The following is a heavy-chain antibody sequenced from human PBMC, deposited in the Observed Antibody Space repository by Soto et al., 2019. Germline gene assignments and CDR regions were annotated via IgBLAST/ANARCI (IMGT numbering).Heavy chain of an antibody. V-gene: IGHV3-23*01. CDR1: GFIFSDYA. Sequence: DVQLLESGGGLVQPGGSLRLSCAASGFIFSDYAMTWVRQAPGKWLEWVSGIGGGGSDTYYVDSVKGWFTISRDNSKNTLYLRMSSLRAEDTALYYCAKDAVPFNGQLDRFDPWGQGTLVTVSS. J-gene: IGHJ5*02. D-gene: IGHD2-2*01. CDR3: AKDAVPFNGQLDRFDP. CDR2: IGGGGSDT.